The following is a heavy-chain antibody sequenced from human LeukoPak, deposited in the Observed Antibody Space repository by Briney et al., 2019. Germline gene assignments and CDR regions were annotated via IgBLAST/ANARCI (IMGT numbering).Heavy chain of an antibody. D-gene: IGHD3-10*01. CDR1: GFTFSSYS. CDR3: ARDEANPYGSGSNLDY. Sequence: GGSLRLSCAASGFTFSSYSMNWVRQAPGKGLEWVSSISSSSSYIYYADSVKGRFTISRDNAKNSLYLQMNSLGAEDTAVYYCARDEANPYGSGSNLDYWGQGTLVTVSS. J-gene: IGHJ4*02. V-gene: IGHV3-21*01. CDR2: ISSSSSYI.